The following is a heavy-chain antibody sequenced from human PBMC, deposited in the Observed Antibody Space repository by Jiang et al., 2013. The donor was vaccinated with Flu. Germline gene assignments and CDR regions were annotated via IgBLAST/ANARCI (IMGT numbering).Heavy chain of an antibody. J-gene: IGHJ4*02. CDR3: ARRLSGNYDF. Sequence: PGDSDTRYSPSFQGQVTISADKSITTAYLQWSSLKASDTAMYYCARRLSGNYDFWGQGTLVTVSS. CDR2: PGDSDT. D-gene: IGHD1-26*01. V-gene: IGHV5-51*01.